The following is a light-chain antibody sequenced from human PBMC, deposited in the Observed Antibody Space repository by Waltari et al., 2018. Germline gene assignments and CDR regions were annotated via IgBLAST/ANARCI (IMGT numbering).Light chain of an antibody. CDR1: NIASKS. CDR2: DDR. Sequence: SYVLTQPPSVSVAPGQTARITCGGYNIASKSVHWYQERPGQAPVLVVDDDRDRPSGIPGRFSGSNSGNTATLTISRVEAGDEADYYCQVWDSSSDHQVFGGGTKLTVL. V-gene: IGLV3-21*02. J-gene: IGLJ3*02. CDR3: QVWDSSSDHQV.